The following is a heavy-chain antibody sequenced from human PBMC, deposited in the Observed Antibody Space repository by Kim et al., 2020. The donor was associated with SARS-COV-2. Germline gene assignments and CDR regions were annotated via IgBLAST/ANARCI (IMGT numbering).Heavy chain of an antibody. V-gene: IGHV4-39*01. CDR2: T. J-gene: IGHJ4*02. CDR3: ARHKKGRQLV. Sequence: TYYNPTLKSRVTISVETSKNKFSRRLGSVTAADTAVYYCARHKKGRQLVWGQGTLVTVSS. D-gene: IGHD6-13*01.